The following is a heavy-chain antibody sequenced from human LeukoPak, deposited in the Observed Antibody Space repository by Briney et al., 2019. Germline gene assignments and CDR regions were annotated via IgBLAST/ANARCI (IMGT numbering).Heavy chain of an antibody. J-gene: IGHJ4*02. D-gene: IGHD3-22*01. CDR3: ARGKVYYDSSGPFDY. CDR1: GYTFTSYG. V-gene: IGHV1-18*01. Sequence: GASVKVSCKASGYTFTSYGISWVRQAPGQGLEWVGWISAYNGNTNYAQKLQGRVTMTTDTSTSTAYMELRSLRSDDTAVYYCARGKVYYDSSGPFDYWGQGTLVTVSS. CDR2: ISAYNGNT.